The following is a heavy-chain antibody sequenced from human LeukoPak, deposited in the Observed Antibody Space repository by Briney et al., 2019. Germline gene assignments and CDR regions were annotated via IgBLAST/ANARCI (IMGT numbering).Heavy chain of an antibody. J-gene: IGHJ4*02. Sequence: SETLSLTCAVSGDSISSDYWSWVRQPPGKGLEWIGYIYYTGSTNYNPSLKSRVTISVDASKNQFSLKLSSVTAADTAVYYCARDLMRGNEGFDYWGQGTLVPVSS. V-gene: IGHV4-59*12. CDR3: ARDLMRGNEGFDY. D-gene: IGHD2-8*01. CDR1: GDSISSDY. CDR2: IYYTGST.